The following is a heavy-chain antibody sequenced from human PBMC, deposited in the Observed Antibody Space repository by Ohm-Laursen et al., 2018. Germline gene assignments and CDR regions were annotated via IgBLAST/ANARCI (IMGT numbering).Heavy chain of an antibody. CDR2: IYSGGST. V-gene: IGHV3-66*01. CDR1: GFTVSSNY. CDR3: AREPYDASLRGYFDY. J-gene: IGHJ4*02. Sequence: SLRLSCAAPGFTVSSNYMSWVRQAPGKGLEWVSVIYSGGSTYYADSVKGRFTISRDNSRNTLYLQMNSLRAEDTAVYYCAREPYDASLRGYFDYWGQGTLVTVSS. D-gene: IGHD4/OR15-4a*01.